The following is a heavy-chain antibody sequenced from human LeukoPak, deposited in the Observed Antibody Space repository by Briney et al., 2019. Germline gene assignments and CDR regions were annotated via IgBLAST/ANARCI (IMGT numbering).Heavy chain of an antibody. CDR1: GFTFSSYG. D-gene: IGHD3-10*01. Sequence: PGGSLRLSCAASGFTFSSYGMHWVRQAPGKGLEWVAVIWYGGSNKYYADSVKGRFTISRDNAKNSLYLQMNSLRAEDTALYYCAKGHVLSYGDLYGSGSYFDYWGQGTLVTVSS. J-gene: IGHJ4*02. CDR2: IWYGGSNK. V-gene: IGHV3-33*03. CDR3: AKGHVLSYGDLYGSGSYFDY.